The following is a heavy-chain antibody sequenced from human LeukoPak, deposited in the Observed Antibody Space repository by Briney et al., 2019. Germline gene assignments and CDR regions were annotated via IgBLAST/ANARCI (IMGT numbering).Heavy chain of an antibody. V-gene: IGHV3-74*01. CDR1: GFTFSSYW. CDR3: VRDATTRSAFDI. CDR2: INSDGSST. J-gene: IGHJ3*02. Sequence: GGSLRLPCAASGFTFSSYWMHWVRQAPGKGLVWVSRINSDGSSTSYADSVKGRFTISRGNAKNTLYLQMNSLRAEDTAVYYCVRDATTRSAFDIWGQGTMVTVSS. D-gene: IGHD5-12*01.